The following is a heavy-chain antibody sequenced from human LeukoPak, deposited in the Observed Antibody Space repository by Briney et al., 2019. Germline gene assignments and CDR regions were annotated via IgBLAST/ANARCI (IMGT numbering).Heavy chain of an antibody. CDR3: ARSGGGYFDY. J-gene: IGHJ4*02. CDR2: INIDGTDA. CDR1: GFSFSNFW. Sequence: GGSLRLSCAASGFSFSNFWMHWVRQPPGMGLVLVSRINIDGTDANYADSVKGRFIISRDNFENTLFLEMYSLRVEDTGVYYCARSGGGYFDYWGQGDMVTVSS. D-gene: IGHD3-16*01. V-gene: IGHV3-74*01.